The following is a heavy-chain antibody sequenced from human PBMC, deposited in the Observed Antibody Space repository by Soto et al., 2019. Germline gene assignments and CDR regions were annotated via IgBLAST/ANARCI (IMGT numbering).Heavy chain of an antibody. CDR3: ARLDCSSSSCPHYYYHMDV. J-gene: IGHJ6*03. Sequence: SETLSLTCTVSGGSINNSSYYWGWIRQPPGKGLEWIGSIYYSGTTYYNPSLKSRVTISVDTSKNQFSLRLSSVTAAETAVYYCARLDCSSSSCPHYYYHMDVWGKGTTVTVAS. D-gene: IGHD2-2*01. V-gene: IGHV4-39*01. CDR1: GGSINNSSYY. CDR2: IYYSGTT.